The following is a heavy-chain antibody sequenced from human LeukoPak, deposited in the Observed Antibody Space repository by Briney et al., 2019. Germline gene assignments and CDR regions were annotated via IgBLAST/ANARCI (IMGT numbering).Heavy chain of an antibody. V-gene: IGHV1-18*01. CDR1: GYTFTSYG. CDR3: AREGYCRGGTCYSFDY. J-gene: IGHJ4*02. Sequence: ASVKVSCKASGYTFTSYGISWVRQAPGQGLEWMGWISAYNGNTNYAQKFQGRVTMTRDMSTSTVYMELSSLRSEDTAVYFCAREGYCRGGTCYSFDYWGQGTLVTVSP. D-gene: IGHD2-15*01. CDR2: ISAYNGNT.